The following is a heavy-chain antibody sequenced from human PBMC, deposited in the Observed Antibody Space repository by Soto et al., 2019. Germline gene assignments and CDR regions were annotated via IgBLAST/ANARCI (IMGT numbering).Heavy chain of an antibody. D-gene: IGHD3-3*01. V-gene: IGHV1-18*01. CDR2: ITDYKGKT. Sequence: ASVKVSCKASGYTFSSYGLNGVRQAPGQLLEWMGCITDYKGKTYYTQTLQDRVTMTTETSTSTAYMEMSGLTSEDTAVYYCARASLGTTHRVVNYYGMDVWGQGTTVTVSS. J-gene: IGHJ6*02. CDR3: ARASLGTTHRVVNYYGMDV. CDR1: GYTFSSYG.